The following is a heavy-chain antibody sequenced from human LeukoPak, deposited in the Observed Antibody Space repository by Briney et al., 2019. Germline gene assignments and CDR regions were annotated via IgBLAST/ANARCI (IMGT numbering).Heavy chain of an antibody. Sequence: GGSLRLSCAASGFIFSSYAMSWVRQAPRKGLEWVSAISGSGGSTYYADSLKGRFTISRDNSKNTLYLQMNSLRAEDTAVYYCARKWGATTGDYWGQGTLVTVSS. J-gene: IGHJ4*02. CDR2: ISGSGGST. D-gene: IGHD1-26*01. CDR1: GFIFSSYA. CDR3: ARKWGATTGDY. V-gene: IGHV3-23*01.